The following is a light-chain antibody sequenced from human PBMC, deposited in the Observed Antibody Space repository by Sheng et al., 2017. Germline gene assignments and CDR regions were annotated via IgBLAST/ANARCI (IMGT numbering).Light chain of an antibody. J-gene: IGKJ4*01. CDR2: QTS. CDR1: QSISSY. CDR3: QQYKTPPLT. Sequence: DIQMTQSPSSLSASLGDRVTITCRASQSISSYLNWFQQKPGKAPKLLIYQTSVLQNGVPSRFSGSGSGREFNLTISSLQPDDFATYYCQQYKTPPLTFGGGTKVEIK. V-gene: IGKV1-39*01.